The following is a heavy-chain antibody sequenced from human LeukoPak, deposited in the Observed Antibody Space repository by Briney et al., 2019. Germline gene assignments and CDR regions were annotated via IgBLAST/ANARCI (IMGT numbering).Heavy chain of an antibody. Sequence: SETLSLTCTVSGGSISSYYWSWIRQSPGKGLEWIGYIYYSGSANYNPSLESRVTISVDTSKNQFSLKLSSVTAADTAVYYCARGETYGSGSYYNVLPLDYWGQGTLVTVSS. D-gene: IGHD3-10*01. CDR1: GGSISSYY. V-gene: IGHV4-59*01. J-gene: IGHJ4*02. CDR3: ARGETYGSGSYYNVLPLDY. CDR2: IYYSGSA.